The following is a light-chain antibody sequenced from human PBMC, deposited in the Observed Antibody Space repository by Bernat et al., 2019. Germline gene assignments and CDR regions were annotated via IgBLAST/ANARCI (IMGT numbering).Light chain of an antibody. Sequence: QSALTQPASVSGSPGQSITISCTGTSSDVGSYNLVSWYQQHPGKAPKLIIYVVTKRPSGVSNRFSGSKSGNTASLTISGLQPEDEADYFCCSYAGRSTFDVFGGGTELTVL. V-gene: IGLV2-23*02. CDR2: VVT. CDR1: SSDVGSYNL. CDR3: CSYAGRSTFDV. J-gene: IGLJ2*01.